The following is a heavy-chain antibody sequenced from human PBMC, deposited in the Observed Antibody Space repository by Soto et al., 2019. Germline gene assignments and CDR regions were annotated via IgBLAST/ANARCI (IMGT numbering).Heavy chain of an antibody. J-gene: IGHJ5*02. CDR2: IIPVFGSP. D-gene: IGHD1-7*01. V-gene: IGHV1-69*06. Sequence: VQLVQSGAEVKKPGSSVRVSCETSGDTFTSHTVNWLRQAPGQGLEWMGGIIPVFGSPNYAEKFQGRLTITADTSTNTAYMELRRLTSEDTAVYFCARDITGTNNWFDPWGQGPLVTVSS. CDR1: GDTFTSHT. CDR3: ARDITGTNNWFDP.